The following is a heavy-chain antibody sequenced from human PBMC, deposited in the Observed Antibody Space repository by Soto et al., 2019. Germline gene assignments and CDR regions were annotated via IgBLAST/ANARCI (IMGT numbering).Heavy chain of an antibody. D-gene: IGHD6-13*01. J-gene: IGHJ4*02. CDR2: IWYDGSNK. CDR1: GFTFSSYG. V-gene: IGHV3-33*01. CDR3: AREGGIAAAGTGSQYYFDY. Sequence: QPGGSLRLSCAASGFTFSSYGMHWVRQAPGKGLEWVAVIWYDGSNKYYADSVKGRFTISRDNSKNTLYLQMNSLRAEDTAVYYCAREGGIAAAGTGSQYYFDYWGQGTLVTVSS.